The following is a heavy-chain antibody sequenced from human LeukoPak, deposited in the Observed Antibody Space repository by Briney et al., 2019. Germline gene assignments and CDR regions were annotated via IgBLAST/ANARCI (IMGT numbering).Heavy chain of an antibody. CDR1: GFTFSDHY. CDR3: ARAGDHSGWYPYYYYYGMDV. Sequence: PGGSLRLSCAASGFTFSDHYMDWVRQPPGKGLEWIGEINHSGSTNYNPSLKSRVTISVDTSKNQFSLKLSSVTAADTAVYYCARAGDHSGWYPYYYYYGMDVWGQGTTVTVSS. J-gene: IGHJ6*02. V-gene: IGHV4-34*01. CDR2: INHSGST. D-gene: IGHD6-19*01.